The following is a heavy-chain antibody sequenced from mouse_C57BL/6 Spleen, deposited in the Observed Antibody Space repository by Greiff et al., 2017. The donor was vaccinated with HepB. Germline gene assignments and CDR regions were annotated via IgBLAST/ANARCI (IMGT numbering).Heavy chain of an antibody. CDR1: GFSFNTYA. CDR2: IRSKSNNYAT. Sequence: EVMLVESGGGLVQPKGSLKLSCAASGFSFNTYAMNWVRQAPGKGLEWVARIRSKSNNYATYYADSVKDRFTISRDDSESMLYLQMNNLKTEDTAMYYCVRQDWTGTYFDYWGQGTTLTVSS. CDR3: VRQDWTGTYFDY. J-gene: IGHJ2*01. D-gene: IGHD4-1*01. V-gene: IGHV10-1*01.